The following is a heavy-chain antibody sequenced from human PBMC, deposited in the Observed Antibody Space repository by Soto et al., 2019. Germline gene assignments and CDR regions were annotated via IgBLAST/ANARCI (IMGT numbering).Heavy chain of an antibody. J-gene: IGHJ4*02. Sequence: QVRLHESGPGLVKPSQTLSLTCSVSGGSISGDYYWSWIRQSPEKGLEWIGYIYYSGSSYSNPALQSRLSMAPGTAKNQFSLKLRPVTAGGKAVYYRGRGGARWPGYFDSWGQGALVAVSS. CDR1: GGSISGDYY. CDR3: GRGGARWPGYFDS. CDR2: IYYSGSS. V-gene: IGHV4-30-4*08. D-gene: IGHD2-15*01.